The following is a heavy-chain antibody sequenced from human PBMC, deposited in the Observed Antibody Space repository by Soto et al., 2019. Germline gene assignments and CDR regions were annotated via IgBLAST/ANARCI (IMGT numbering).Heavy chain of an antibody. J-gene: IGHJ4*02. Sequence: GGSLRLSCAASGFTFSNACMSWVRQAPGKGLEWVGRIKSKTDGGTTDYAAPVKGRFTISRDDSKNTLYLQMNSLKTEDTAVYYCTTTWLLLISPGGFDYWGQGTLVTVSS. CDR1: GFTFSNAC. CDR2: IKSKTDGGTT. D-gene: IGHD2-15*01. CDR3: TTTWLLLISPGGFDY. V-gene: IGHV3-15*01.